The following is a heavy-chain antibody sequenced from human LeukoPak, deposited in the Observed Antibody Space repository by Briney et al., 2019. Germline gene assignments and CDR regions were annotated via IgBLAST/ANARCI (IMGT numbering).Heavy chain of an antibody. Sequence: PGGSLLLSCAVSGFTFSSYAMSCLRQAPGKGLEWASTLSGSGTSTYYTDSVKGRFTISTDKSKNTLSLQMNSLTAEDTAVYYCAKSATITMILMVLSDEFYFDSWGQGTLVTVSS. CDR1: GFTFSSYA. CDR3: AKSATITMILMVLSDEFYFDS. V-gene: IGHV3-23*01. D-gene: IGHD3-22*01. CDR2: LSGSGTST. J-gene: IGHJ4*02.